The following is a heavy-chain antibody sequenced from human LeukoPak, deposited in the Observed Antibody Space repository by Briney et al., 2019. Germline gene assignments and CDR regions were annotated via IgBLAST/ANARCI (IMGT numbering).Heavy chain of an antibody. J-gene: IGHJ3*02. CDR3: ARDPMTTVTTLHDAFDI. D-gene: IGHD4-17*01. V-gene: IGHV3-48*03. Sequence: PGGSLRLSCAASGSTFSSYEMNWVRQAPGKGLEWVSYISSSGSTIYYADSVKGRFTISRDNAKNSLYLQMNSLRAEDTAVYYCARDPMTTVTTLHDAFDIWGQGTMVTVSS. CDR2: ISSSGSTI. CDR1: GSTFSSYE.